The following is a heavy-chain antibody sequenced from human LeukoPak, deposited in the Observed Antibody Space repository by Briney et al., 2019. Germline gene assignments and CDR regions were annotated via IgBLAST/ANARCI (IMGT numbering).Heavy chain of an antibody. V-gene: IGHV3-23*01. Sequence: GGSLRLSCAASGFTFNNYGMSWVRQAPGKGLEWVSAISGSGGSTYYADSVKGRFTISRDNSKNTLYLQMNSLRAEDTAVYYRAKGALSSGSYYDFYYYYYYMDVWGKGTTVTISS. CDR2: ISGSGGST. J-gene: IGHJ6*03. CDR3: AKGALSSGSYYDFYYYYYYMDV. CDR1: GFTFNNYG. D-gene: IGHD3-10*01.